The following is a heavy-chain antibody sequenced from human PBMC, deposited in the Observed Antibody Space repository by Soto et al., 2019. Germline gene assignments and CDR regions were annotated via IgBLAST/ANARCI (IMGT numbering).Heavy chain of an antibody. J-gene: IGHJ4*02. CDR3: TRELSTVTTSRVY. CDR1: GFTVSSNY. V-gene: IGHV3-53*04. D-gene: IGHD4-17*01. Sequence: EVQLVESGGGLVQPGGSLRLSCAASGFTVSSNYMSWVRQAPGKGLEWVSVIYSGGSTYYADSVKGRFTISRHNSKNTLSLQMNSLRAEDTAVYYCTRELSTVTTSRVYWGQGALVAVSS. CDR2: IYSGGST.